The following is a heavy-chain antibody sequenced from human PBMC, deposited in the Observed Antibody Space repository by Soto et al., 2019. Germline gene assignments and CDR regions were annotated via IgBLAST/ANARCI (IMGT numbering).Heavy chain of an antibody. Sequence: PSETLSLTCSVSGGSMRSYYWNWLRQPAGKGLEWIGRIYSRGDTNYNPSVKSRVTMSVDTSKNEFSLRLNSVTAADTAVYYCAGIGEDVYYGMDVWAKGPRSP. CDR3: AGIGEDVYYGMDV. D-gene: IGHD2-21*01. J-gene: IGHJ6*02. CDR2: IYSRGDT. V-gene: IGHV4-4*07. CDR1: GGSMRSYY.